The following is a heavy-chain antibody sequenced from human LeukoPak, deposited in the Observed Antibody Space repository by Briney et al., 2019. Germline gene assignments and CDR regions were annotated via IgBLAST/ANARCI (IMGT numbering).Heavy chain of an antibody. CDR3: ARYGYCSSTSCWNWFDP. Sequence: ASVKVSCKASGGTFSSYAISWVRQAPGQGLEWMGGIIPIFGTANYAQKFQGRVTITADESTSTAYMELSSLRSEDTAVYYCARYGYCSSTSCWNWFDPWGQGTLVTVSS. CDR1: GGTFSSYA. D-gene: IGHD2-2*03. CDR2: IIPIFGTA. J-gene: IGHJ5*02. V-gene: IGHV1-69*13.